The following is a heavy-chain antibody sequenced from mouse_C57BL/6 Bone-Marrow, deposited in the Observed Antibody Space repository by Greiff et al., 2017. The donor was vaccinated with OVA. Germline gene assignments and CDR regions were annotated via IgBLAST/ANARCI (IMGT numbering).Heavy chain of an antibody. CDR2: INPSNGGT. V-gene: IGHV1-53*01. J-gene: IGHJ1*03. Sequence: QVQLQQSGTELVKPGASVKLSCKASGYTFTSYWMHWVKQRPGQGLEWIGNINPSNGGTNYNEKFKSKATLTVDKSSSTAYMQLSSLTSEDSAVYYCARAPYYYGRRGYFDVWGTGTTVTVSS. CDR1: GYTFTSYW. CDR3: ARAPYYYGRRGYFDV. D-gene: IGHD1-1*01.